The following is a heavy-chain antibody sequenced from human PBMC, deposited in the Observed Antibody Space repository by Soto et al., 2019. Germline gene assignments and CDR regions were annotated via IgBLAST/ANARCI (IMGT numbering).Heavy chain of an antibody. V-gene: IGHV3-33*01. CDR3: AREIHQLPYYYYYGMDV. Sequence: QVQLVESGGGVVQPGRSLRLSCAASGFTFSSYGMHWVRQAPGKGLEWVAVIWYDGSNKYYADSVKGRFTISRDNSMNTLYLQMNSLRAEDTAVYYCAREIHQLPYYYYYGMDVWGQGTTVTVSS. CDR2: IWYDGSNK. D-gene: IGHD2-2*01. CDR1: GFTFSSYG. J-gene: IGHJ6*02.